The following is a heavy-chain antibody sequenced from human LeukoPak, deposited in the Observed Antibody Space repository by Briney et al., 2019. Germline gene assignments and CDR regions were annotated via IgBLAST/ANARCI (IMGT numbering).Heavy chain of an antibody. D-gene: IGHD6-6*01. CDR1: GFTFSSYA. CDR2: ISTNGGMT. Sequence: SGGSLRLSCTASGFTFSSYAMSWVRQAPGKGLEWVSVISTNGGMTSYADSVKGRFTISRDKSQNMVYLQMNGLRHDDTAIYYCARDRSIVLPPTTDLFDYWGQGTVVTVSS. J-gene: IGHJ4*02. V-gene: IGHV3-23*01. CDR3: ARDRSIVLPPTTDLFDY.